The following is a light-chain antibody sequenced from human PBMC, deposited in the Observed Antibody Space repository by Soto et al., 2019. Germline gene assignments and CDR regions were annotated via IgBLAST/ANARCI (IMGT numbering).Light chain of an antibody. J-gene: IGLJ2*01. CDR1: KLGDKY. CDR3: QAWDSSNVV. V-gene: IGLV3-1*01. CDR2: QNS. Sequence: SYELTQPPSVSVSPGQSASITCSGDKLGDKYACWYQQKPGQSPVLVIYQNSNRRSGTPERFSGSNSGNTVTLTISGTEAMDEADYYCQAWDSSNVVFGGGTKVTVL.